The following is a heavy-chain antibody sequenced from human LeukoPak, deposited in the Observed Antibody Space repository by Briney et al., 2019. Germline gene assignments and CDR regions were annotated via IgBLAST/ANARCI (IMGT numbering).Heavy chain of an antibody. Sequence: PSETLSLTCTVSGGSISSSSYYWGWIRQPPGKGLEWIGSIYYSGSTYYNPSLKSRVTISVDTSKNQFSLKLTSVTAADTALYYCARARGGYCSTTTCYEGGYDNYYYYMDVWGKGTTVTISS. V-gene: IGHV4-39*07. CDR3: ARARGGYCSTTTCYEGGYDNYYYYMDV. CDR2: IYYSGST. J-gene: IGHJ6*03. CDR1: GGSISSSSYY. D-gene: IGHD2-2*01.